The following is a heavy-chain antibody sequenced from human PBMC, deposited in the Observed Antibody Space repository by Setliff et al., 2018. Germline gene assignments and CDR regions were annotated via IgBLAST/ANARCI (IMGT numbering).Heavy chain of an antibody. V-gene: IGHV1-18*01. D-gene: IGHD6-6*01. CDR1: GYTFTSYG. CDR3: ARDFPPLYSSSFSDAFDI. Sequence: ASVKVSCKASGYTFTSYGISWVRQAPGQGLEWMGWISAYNGNTNYAQKLQGRVTMTTDTSTSTVYMELRSLRSDDTAVYYCARDFPPLYSSSFSDAFDIWGQGTMVTVSS. CDR2: ISAYNGNT. J-gene: IGHJ3*02.